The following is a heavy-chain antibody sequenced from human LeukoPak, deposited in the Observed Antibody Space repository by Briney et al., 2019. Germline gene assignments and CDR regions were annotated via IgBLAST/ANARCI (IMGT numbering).Heavy chain of an antibody. CDR1: GFTFSSYS. Sequence: GGSLRLSCAASGFTFSSYSMNWVRQAPGKGLEWVSSISSSSSYIYYADSVRGRFTISRDNAKNSLYLQMDSLRAEDTAVYYCARSGTWRGDYVNYWGQGTLVTVSS. D-gene: IGHD1-1*01. CDR2: ISSSSSYI. V-gene: IGHV3-21*01. CDR3: ARSGTWRGDYVNY. J-gene: IGHJ4*02.